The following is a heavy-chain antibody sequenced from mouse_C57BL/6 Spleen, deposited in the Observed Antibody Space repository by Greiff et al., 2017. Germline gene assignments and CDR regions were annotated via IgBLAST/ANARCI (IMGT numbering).Heavy chain of an antibody. J-gene: IGHJ1*03. CDR3: ARHRDYSNYWYFDV. CDR1: GYTFTSYW. V-gene: IGHV1-55*01. Sequence: VQLQQPGAELVKPGASVKMSCKASGYTFTSYWITWVKQRPGQGLEWIGDIYPGSGSTNYNEKFKSKATLTVDTSSSTAYMQLSSLTSEDSAVYYCARHRDYSNYWYFDVWGTGTTVTVSS. D-gene: IGHD2-5*01. CDR2: IYPGSGST.